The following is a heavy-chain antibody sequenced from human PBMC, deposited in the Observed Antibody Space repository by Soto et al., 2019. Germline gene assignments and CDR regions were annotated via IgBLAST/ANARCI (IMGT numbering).Heavy chain of an antibody. CDR3: AAVPYDFWSGRYDY. CDR2: IVVGSGNT. J-gene: IGHJ4*02. V-gene: IGHV1-58*02. D-gene: IGHD3-3*01. CDR1: GFIFSNSA. Sequence: ASVKVSCKASGFIFSNSAIQWVRQARGQPLEWIGWIVVGSGNTNYAQRFQERVTITRDMSTNTTYMELSSLRSEDTAVYYCAAVPYDFWSGRYDYWGQGTVVTVSS.